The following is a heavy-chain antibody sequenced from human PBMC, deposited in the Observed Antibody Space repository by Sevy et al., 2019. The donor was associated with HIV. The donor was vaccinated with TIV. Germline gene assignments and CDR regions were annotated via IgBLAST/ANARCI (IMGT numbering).Heavy chain of an antibody. CDR1: GFTFTNYG. CDR3: AKEWTLLSDWYGEFDY. V-gene: IGHV3-23*01. CDR2: ISNSGANT. J-gene: IGHJ4*02. D-gene: IGHD6-19*01. Sequence: GGSLRLSCAASGFTFTNYGMHRVRQAPGKGLEWVSGISNSGANTYYAYSVRGRFTVSRDNSKNTVYLQLNSLRAEDTAIYYCAKEWTLLSDWYGEFDYWGQGTLVTVSS.